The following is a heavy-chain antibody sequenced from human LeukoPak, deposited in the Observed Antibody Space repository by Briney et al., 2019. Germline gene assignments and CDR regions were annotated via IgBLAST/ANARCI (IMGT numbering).Heavy chain of an antibody. CDR1: GFSFDDYG. Sequence: GGSLRLSCAASGFSFDDYGMSWVRQAPGKGLEWVSGINWNGDKIVYADSVKGRFTISRDNAKNSLYLQMNSLRAEDTALYYCARAAGYSSNWYEYWGQGTLVTVSS. V-gene: IGHV3-20*04. CDR2: INWNGDKI. J-gene: IGHJ4*02. CDR3: ARAAGYSSNWYEY. D-gene: IGHD6-13*01.